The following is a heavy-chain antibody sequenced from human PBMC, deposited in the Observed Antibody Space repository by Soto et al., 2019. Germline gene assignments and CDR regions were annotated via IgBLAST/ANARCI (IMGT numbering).Heavy chain of an antibody. V-gene: IGHV3-7*05. CDR3: ASRYLEYCFSSACSAPYDH. CDR1: GLIFRSFW. D-gene: IGHD2-2*01. J-gene: IGHJ4*02. Sequence: PGGSLRLSCAASGLIFRSFWMSWVRQAPGKGLEWVANIKQDGTEKNYLDSVKGRFTISRDNAKNSLYLQMNSLRAEDTAVYYCASRYLEYCFSSACSAPYDHWGQGALVTVSS. CDR2: IKQDGTEK.